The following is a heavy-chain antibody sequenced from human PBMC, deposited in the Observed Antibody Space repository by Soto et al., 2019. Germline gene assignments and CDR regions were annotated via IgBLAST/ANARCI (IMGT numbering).Heavy chain of an antibody. J-gene: IGHJ5*02. CDR1: GFTFRSFT. Sequence: PGGSLRLSCAASGFTFRSFTMNWVRQAPGKGLEWVSTISSNSAYIYYTDALRGRFTISRDNAKNSLHLQMNSLRAEDTVVYYCTRDASRDSSARGWFDPWGPGTLVTVSS. CDR2: ISSNSAYI. D-gene: IGHD6-13*01. CDR3: TRDASRDSSARGWFDP. V-gene: IGHV3-21*01.